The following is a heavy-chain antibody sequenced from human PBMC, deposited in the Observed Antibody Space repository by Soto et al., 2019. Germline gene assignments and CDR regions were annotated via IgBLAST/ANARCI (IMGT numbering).Heavy chain of an antibody. D-gene: IGHD1-26*01. Sequence: QVTLKESGPVLVNPTETLTLTCTVSGFSLSNARMGVSWIRQPPGKALEWLAHIFSNDEKSSSTSLKSRLTISKDTSKSRVAPTMTNMDPGDTATYDCARMPLYRACDYCGQGTPVTVSS. CDR3: ARMPLYRACDY. CDR2: IFSNDEK. J-gene: IGHJ4*02. CDR1: GFSLSNARMG. V-gene: IGHV2-26*01.